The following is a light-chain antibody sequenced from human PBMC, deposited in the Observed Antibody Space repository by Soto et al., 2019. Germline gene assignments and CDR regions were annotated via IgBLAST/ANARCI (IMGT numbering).Light chain of an antibody. CDR2: EVG. CDR1: SSDVGGYNY. J-gene: IGLJ1*01. Sequence: QSALTQPASVSGSPGQSITISCTGTSSDVGGYNYVSWYQQHPDKAPKLMIYEVGNRPSGVSNRFSGSKSGNTASLTISGLQAEDEADYYCSSYTSSSTRVFGTGTKVTVL. CDR3: SSYTSSSTRV. V-gene: IGLV2-14*01.